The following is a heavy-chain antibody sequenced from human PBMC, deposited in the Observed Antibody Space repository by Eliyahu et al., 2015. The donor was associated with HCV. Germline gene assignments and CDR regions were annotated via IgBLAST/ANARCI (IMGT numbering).Heavy chain of an antibody. CDR1: XFXFGDYG. V-gene: IGHV3-49*03. D-gene: IGHD3-10*01. Sequence: EVQLVESGGGLVQPGRSLRLSCXASXFXFGDYGLSWFRXAPGKGLEWVGFITSNAYGGTREYAASVKGRFTISRDDSKSIAYLQMSSLKTEDTAVYYCARGSGYFDLWGRGTLVTVSS. J-gene: IGHJ2*01. CDR2: ITSNAYGGTR. CDR3: ARGSGYFDL.